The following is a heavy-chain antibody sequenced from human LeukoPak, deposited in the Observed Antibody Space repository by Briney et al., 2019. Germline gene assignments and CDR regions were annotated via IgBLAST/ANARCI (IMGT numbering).Heavy chain of an antibody. CDR1: GYTFTGYY. J-gene: IGHJ4*02. CDR3: ARGSGFTSSYEDY. V-gene: IGHV1-2*02. D-gene: IGHD3-3*01. CDR2: INPNSGGT. Sequence: ASVKVSFTASGYTFTGYYMHWVRQAPGQGLEWMGWINPNSGGTNYAQKFQGRVTMTRDTSISTAYMELSRLRSDDTAVYYCARGSGFTSSYEDYWGQGTLVTVSS.